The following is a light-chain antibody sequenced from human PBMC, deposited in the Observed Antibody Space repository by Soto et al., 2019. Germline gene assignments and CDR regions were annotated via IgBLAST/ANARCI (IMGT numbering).Light chain of an antibody. J-gene: IGKJ1*01. V-gene: IGKV1-39*01. Sequence: DIQMTQSPSSLSASVGDRVTITCRASQSIRSYLNWYQQKPGKAPKVLIFGASNLQSGVPSRFSGSGSWTDFTLTISSLQTEDFATYYCQQSFSTPRTFGQGTKVEVK. CDR3: QQSFSTPRT. CDR1: QSIRSY. CDR2: GAS.